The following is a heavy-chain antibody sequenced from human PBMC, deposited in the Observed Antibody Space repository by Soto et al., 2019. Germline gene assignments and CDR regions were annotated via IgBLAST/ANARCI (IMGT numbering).Heavy chain of an antibody. CDR2: ISSSSSTI. J-gene: IGHJ6*02. D-gene: IGHD3-10*01. V-gene: IGHV3-48*02. CDR3: ARDKVIWWFGELSTHYYGMDV. Sequence: GGSLRLSCAASGFTFSSYSMNWVRQAPGKGLEWVSYISSSSSTIYYADSVKGRFTISRDNAKNSLYLQMNSLRDEDTAVYYCARDKVIWWFGELSTHYYGMDVWGQGTTVTVSS. CDR1: GFTFSSYS.